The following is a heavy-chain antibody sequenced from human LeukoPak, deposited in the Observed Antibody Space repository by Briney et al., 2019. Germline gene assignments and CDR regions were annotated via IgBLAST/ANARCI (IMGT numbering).Heavy chain of an antibody. CDR2: ISYDGSNK. CDR3: AKDRSSGELSGKDYYYYGMDV. CDR1: GVTFSSYG. J-gene: IGHJ6*02. Sequence: GRSLRLSCAASGVTFSSYGMHWVRQAPGKGLEWVAVISYDGSNKYYADSVEGRFTISRDNSKNTLYLQMNSLRAEDTAVYYCAKDRSSGELSGKDYYYYGMDVWGQGTTVTVSS. V-gene: IGHV3-30*18. D-gene: IGHD1-26*01.